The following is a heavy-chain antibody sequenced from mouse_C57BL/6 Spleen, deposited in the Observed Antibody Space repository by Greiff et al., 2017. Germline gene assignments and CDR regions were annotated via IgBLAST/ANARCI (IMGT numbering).Heavy chain of an antibody. Sequence: QVQLQQSGAELVKPGASVKLSCKASGYTFTSYWMQWVKQRPGQGLEWIGEIDPSDSYTNYNQKFKGKATLTVDTSSSTAYMQLSSLTSEDSAVYYCASQLRLPLPFDDWGQGTTLTVSS. CDR2: IDPSDSYT. V-gene: IGHV1-50*01. CDR3: ASQLRLPLPFDD. CDR1: GYTFTSYW. J-gene: IGHJ2*01. D-gene: IGHD3-2*02.